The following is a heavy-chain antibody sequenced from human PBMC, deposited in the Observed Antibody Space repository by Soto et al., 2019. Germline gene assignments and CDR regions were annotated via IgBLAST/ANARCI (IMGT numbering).Heavy chain of an antibody. CDR1: GYTLISYG. J-gene: IGHJ4*02. CDR3: ARYCSGGACHKGVPDY. D-gene: IGHD2-15*01. CDR2: INTYNGHS. V-gene: IGHV1-18*01. Sequence: QVQLVQSGAEVKNPGASVKVSCKASGYTLISYGITWVRQAPGQGLEWMGWINTYNGHSQSARSFQHRLIMTADTTTNTAYMELSRLTSDDTGVYYCARYCSGGACHKGVPDYWGQGTLVTLSS.